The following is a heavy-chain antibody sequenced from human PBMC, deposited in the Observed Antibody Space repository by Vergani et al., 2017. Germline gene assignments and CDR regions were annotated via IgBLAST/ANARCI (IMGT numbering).Heavy chain of an antibody. Sequence: QVQLVQSGAEVKKPGSSVKVSCKASGGTFSSYAISWVRQAPGQGLEWMGRIIPILGIANYAQKFQGRVTITADKSTSTAYMELSSLRSEDTAVYYCAREKGDGDNYYYGMDVWGQGTTVTVSS. J-gene: IGHJ6*02. V-gene: IGHV1-69*04. CDR2: IIPILGIA. CDR3: AREKGDGDNYYYGMDV. D-gene: IGHD4-17*01. CDR1: GGTFSSYA.